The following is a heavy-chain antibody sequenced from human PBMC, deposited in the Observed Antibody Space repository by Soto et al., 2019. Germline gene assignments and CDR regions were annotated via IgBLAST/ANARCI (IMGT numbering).Heavy chain of an antibody. Sequence: QVQLVQSGAEVKKPGASVKVSCKASGYTFTSYDINWVRQATGQGLEYLGWMNPNSGNTGYVQKFQGRVTMTRDTSISTAYMELRSLRSEDSAVYFCARGIKYGAYSRWFDPWGQGTLVTVPS. CDR3: ARGIKYGAYSRWFDP. V-gene: IGHV1-8*01. CDR2: MNPNSGNT. D-gene: IGHD4-17*01. CDR1: GYTFTSYD. J-gene: IGHJ5*02.